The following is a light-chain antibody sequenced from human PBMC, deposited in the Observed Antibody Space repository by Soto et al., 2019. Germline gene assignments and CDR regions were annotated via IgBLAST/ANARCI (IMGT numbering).Light chain of an antibody. CDR2: ATS. CDR3: QQYDSSSVT. V-gene: IGKV3-20*01. Sequence: EIILTQSPGTLSRSPGEGATLSCKASQTVISTHLAWYQQKPGQAPRLLIYATSNRGTGIPDRFSGSGSGRDFTLTIDRLEPEDFAVYYCQQYDSSSVTFGQGTRLEI. J-gene: IGKJ5*01. CDR1: QTVISTH.